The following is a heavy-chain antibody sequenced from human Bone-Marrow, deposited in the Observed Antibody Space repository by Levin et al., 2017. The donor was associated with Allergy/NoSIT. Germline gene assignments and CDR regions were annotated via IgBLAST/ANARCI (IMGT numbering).Heavy chain of an antibody. D-gene: IGHD3-22*01. V-gene: IGHV3-30*04. Sequence: GGSLRLSCAASGFTFSNYAMHWVRQSPGKGLEWVAMVSPEGRNRDYAHSVQGRFTISRDNSKHTLYLQMNSLRADDTAVYYCSRDGEITMMVVGNPRRFDYWGQGTMVTVSS. CDR1: GFTFSNYA. CDR2: VSPEGRNR. CDR3: SRDGEITMMVVGNPRRFDY. J-gene: IGHJ4*02.